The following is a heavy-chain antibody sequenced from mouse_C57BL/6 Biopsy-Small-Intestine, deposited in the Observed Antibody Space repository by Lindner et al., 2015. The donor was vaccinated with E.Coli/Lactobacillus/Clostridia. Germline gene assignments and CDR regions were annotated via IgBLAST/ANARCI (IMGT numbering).Heavy chain of an antibody. V-gene: IGHV1-63*01. J-gene: IGHJ3*01. CDR3: ARRDYSFSWFAY. D-gene: IGHD2-12*01. Sequence: VQLQESGAELIRPGTSLKMSCKASGYTFSDYWIGWTKQRPGHGLEWIGDIYPGGGYTNFNEKFKGKATLTADKSSSTTYMQFSSLTSEDSAIYYCARRDYSFSWFAYWGQGTLVTVSA. CDR1: GYTFSDYW. CDR2: IYPGGGYT.